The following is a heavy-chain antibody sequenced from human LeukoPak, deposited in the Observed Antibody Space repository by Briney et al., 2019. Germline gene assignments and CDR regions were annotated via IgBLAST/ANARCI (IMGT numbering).Heavy chain of an antibody. D-gene: IGHD2-21*01. CDR2: IRNDGDVI. CDR3: AKDFISIKALIPWDY. CDR1: GFTFTSFG. Sequence: GGSLRLSCAASGFTFTSFGMKWVRQTPGKGLEWVAFIRNDGDVIYYADSVKGRFTISRDNSKSTVSLQLNSLRVEDTGVYYCAKDFISIKALIPWDYWGQRTLVTVSP. V-gene: IGHV3-30*02. J-gene: IGHJ4*02.